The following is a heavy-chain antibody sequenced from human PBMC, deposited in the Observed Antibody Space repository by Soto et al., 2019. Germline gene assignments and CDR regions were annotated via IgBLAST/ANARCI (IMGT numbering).Heavy chain of an antibody. J-gene: IGHJ6*02. CDR2: ISGIGGSS. Sequence: GGSLRLSCAASGFAFSTYAVTWVRQAPGKGLEWVSVISGIGGSSYYAASVKGRFTISRDNSKNTLFLQMNGLRAEDTAVYYCAKVTKRAAAGRYEYYKYGMDVWGQGTTVTVSS. CDR1: GFAFSTYA. CDR3: AKVTKRAAAGRYEYYKYGMDV. D-gene: IGHD6-13*01. V-gene: IGHV3-23*01.